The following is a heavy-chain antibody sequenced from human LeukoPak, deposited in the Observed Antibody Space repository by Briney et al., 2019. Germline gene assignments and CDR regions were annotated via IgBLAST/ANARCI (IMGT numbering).Heavy chain of an antibody. J-gene: IGHJ4*02. Sequence: ASVRVSCKASGYILTNYYIHWVRQATGQGLEWMGVINPTGGSTSYAQNFQDRVTMITDTSTSTVYMDLNSLRSEDTAMYFCARDASTAGYTFQFWGQGSPVIVSS. CDR2: INPTGGST. CDR1: GYILTNYY. D-gene: IGHD5-24*01. V-gene: IGHV1-46*01. CDR3: ARDASTAGYTFQF.